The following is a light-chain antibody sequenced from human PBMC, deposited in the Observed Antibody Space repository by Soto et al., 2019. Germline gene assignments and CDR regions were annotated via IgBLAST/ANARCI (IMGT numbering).Light chain of an antibody. Sequence: DIQMTQSPSTLSASAGDRVTITCRASQSISNWLAWYQQKPGKAPKLLIYDASSVQGGVPSRFSGSGSGTEFTLTISSLQPDDIATYYCQQYNDFRTFGQGTKVEIK. CDR2: DAS. V-gene: IGKV1-5*01. J-gene: IGKJ1*01. CDR1: QSISNW. CDR3: QQYNDFRT.